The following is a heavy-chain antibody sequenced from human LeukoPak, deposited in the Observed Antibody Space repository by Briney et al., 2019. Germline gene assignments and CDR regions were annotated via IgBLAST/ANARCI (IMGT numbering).Heavy chain of an antibody. V-gene: IGHV3-20*04. Sequence: GGSLRLSCAASGFTFDDYGMSWVRQAPGKGLEWVSGINWSGGSTGYADSVKGGFTISRDNAKNSLYLQMNSLRAEDTALYCCVRALRRYSYDYPSPDYWGQGTLVTVSS. CDR1: GFTFDDYG. CDR2: INWSGGST. D-gene: IGHD5-18*01. J-gene: IGHJ4*02. CDR3: VRALRRYSYDYPSPDY.